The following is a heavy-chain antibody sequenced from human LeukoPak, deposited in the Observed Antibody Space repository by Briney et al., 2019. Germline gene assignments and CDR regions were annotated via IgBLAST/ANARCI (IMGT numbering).Heavy chain of an antibody. D-gene: IGHD3-22*01. CDR3: ARAPNYYDSSGYSTRAYYFDY. Sequence: PSGTLSLTCAVSGGSISSNNWWSWVRQPPGKGLEWIGEIYHSGSTNNNPSLKSRVTISVDKSKNQFSLKLSSVTAADTAVYYCARAPNYYDSSGYSTRAYYFDYWGQGTLVTVSS. J-gene: IGHJ4*02. V-gene: IGHV4-4*02. CDR2: IYHSGST. CDR1: GGSISSNNW.